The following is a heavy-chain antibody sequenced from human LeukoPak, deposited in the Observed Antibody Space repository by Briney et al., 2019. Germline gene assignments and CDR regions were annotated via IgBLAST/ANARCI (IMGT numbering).Heavy chain of an antibody. D-gene: IGHD6-13*01. CDR3: AKVRYSSSYYYGMDV. V-gene: IGHV3-30*18. J-gene: IGHJ6*02. CDR2: ISYDGSNK. Sequence: GGSLRLSCAASRFSFSNYWMHWVRQAPGKGLEWVAVISYDGSNKYNAGSVKGRFTISRDNSKNTVYLQMNSLRAEDTAVYYCAKVRYSSSYYYGMDVWGQGTTVTVSS. CDR1: RFSFSNYW.